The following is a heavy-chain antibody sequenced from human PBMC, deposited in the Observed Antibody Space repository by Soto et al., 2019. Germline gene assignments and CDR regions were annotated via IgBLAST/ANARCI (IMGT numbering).Heavy chain of an antibody. CDR2: ISSSSSYI. J-gene: IGHJ4*02. CDR3: ARGLDCSGGSCYPLDY. Sequence: EVQLVESGGGLVKPGGSLRLSCAASGFTFSSYSMNWVRQAPGKGLEWVSSISSSSSYIYYADSVKGRFTISRDNAKNSLYLQMNSLRAEDTAVYYCARGLDCSGGSCYPLDYWGQGTLVTVSS. V-gene: IGHV3-21*01. CDR1: GFTFSSYS. D-gene: IGHD2-15*01.